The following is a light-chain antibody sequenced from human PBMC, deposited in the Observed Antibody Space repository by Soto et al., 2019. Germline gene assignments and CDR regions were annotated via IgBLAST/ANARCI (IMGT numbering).Light chain of an antibody. Sequence: EVLLTQSPATLSLSPGERATLSCRAGQSISNYLAWYQQKPGQAPRLLIYDASNRATDIPARFSGSGSGTDFTLTISSLEPYDFAVYYCQHGGAFGPGTKVEIK. V-gene: IGKV3-11*01. CDR2: DAS. CDR1: QSISNY. J-gene: IGKJ3*01. CDR3: QHGGA.